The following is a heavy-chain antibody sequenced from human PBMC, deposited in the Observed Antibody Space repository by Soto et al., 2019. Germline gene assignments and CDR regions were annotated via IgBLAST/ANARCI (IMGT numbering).Heavy chain of an antibody. D-gene: IGHD1-26*01. J-gene: IGHJ3*01. CDR2: IYYSGSS. Sequence: SETLSLTCTVSGASVNSDTYYWTWIRQPPGKGLEWLGYIYYSGSSNYNPSLKRRVTISLDTSKNQFSLKLRSVTAADTAVYYCARPYSETYWAAFDVWGQGTMVTVSS. CDR3: ARPYSETYWAAFDV. CDR1: GASVNSDTYY. V-gene: IGHV4-61*01.